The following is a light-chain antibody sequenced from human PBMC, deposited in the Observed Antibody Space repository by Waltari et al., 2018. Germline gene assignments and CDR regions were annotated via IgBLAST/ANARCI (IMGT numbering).Light chain of an antibody. CDR3: QQYNRWPPIT. V-gene: IGKV3-15*01. CDR2: DAS. Sequence: VVLTQSPATLSVSPGESALLSCRASQSVSSNLAWYQQKPGQSPRLLIYDASTRATSIPAKFRGSGSGTEFTLTINSLQSEDSATYYCQQYNRWPPITFGQGTRLEIK. CDR1: QSVSSN. J-gene: IGKJ5*01.